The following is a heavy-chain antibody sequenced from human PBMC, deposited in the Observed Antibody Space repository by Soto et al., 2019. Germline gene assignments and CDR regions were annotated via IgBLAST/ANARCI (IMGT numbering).Heavy chain of an antibody. CDR2: IYYSGST. J-gene: IGHJ5*02. CDR1: GGSISSSSYY. CDR3: AVEIAARQPFDP. D-gene: IGHD6-6*01. V-gene: IGHV4-39*01. Sequence: TSETLSLTCTVSGGSISSSSYYWGWIRQPPGKGLEWIGSIYYSGSTYYNPSLKSRVTISVDTSKNQFSLKLSSVTAADTAVYYCAVEIAARQPFDPWGQGTLVTVSS.